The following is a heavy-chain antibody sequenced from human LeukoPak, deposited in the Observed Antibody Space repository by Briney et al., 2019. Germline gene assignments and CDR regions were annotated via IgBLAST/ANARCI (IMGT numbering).Heavy chain of an antibody. Sequence: GGSLRLSCAASGFTFSSYWMHWVRQAPGKGLVWVSRINSDGSSTSYADSVKGRFTISRDNAKNTLYLQMNSLRAEDTAVYYCARVMRSGWYWYFDYWGQGTLVTVSS. CDR3: ARVMRSGWYWYFDY. D-gene: IGHD6-19*01. V-gene: IGHV3-74*01. CDR2: INSDGSST. CDR1: GFTFSSYW. J-gene: IGHJ4*02.